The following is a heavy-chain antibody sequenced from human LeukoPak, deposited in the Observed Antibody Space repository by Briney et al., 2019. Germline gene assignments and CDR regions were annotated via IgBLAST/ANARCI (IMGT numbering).Heavy chain of an antibody. J-gene: IGHJ5*02. CDR2: ISGSGGFT. Sequence: PGGSPRLSCAASGFAFSSYAMNWVRQAPGKGLEWVSTISGSGGFTYYADSVKGRFTISRDNSKNTLYLQMNSLRAEDTALYYCAKDALYCSGGSCFGYLQSWGQGTLVTVSS. CDR3: AKDALYCSGGSCFGYLQS. CDR1: GFAFSSYA. V-gene: IGHV3-23*01. D-gene: IGHD2-15*01.